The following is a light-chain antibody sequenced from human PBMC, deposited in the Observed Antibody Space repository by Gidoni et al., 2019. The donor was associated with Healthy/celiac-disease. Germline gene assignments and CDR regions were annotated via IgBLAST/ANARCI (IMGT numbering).Light chain of an antibody. CDR3: QQLNSYHT. Sequence: IQLTQSPSSLSASVGDRVTITCRASQGISSYLAWYQQKPGKAPKLLIYAASTLQSGVPSRFSGSGSGTDFTLTISSLQPEDFATYYCQQLNSYHTFXQXTKLEIK. CDR2: AAS. V-gene: IGKV1-9*01. J-gene: IGKJ2*01. CDR1: QGISSY.